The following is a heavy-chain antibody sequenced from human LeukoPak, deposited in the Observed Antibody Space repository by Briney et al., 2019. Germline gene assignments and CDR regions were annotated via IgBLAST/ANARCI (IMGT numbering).Heavy chain of an antibody. V-gene: IGHV3-9*01. J-gene: IGHJ4*02. CDR1: GFTFADYA. D-gene: IGHD2-2*01. CDR2: ISWNSGSI. CDR3: AKDMRCSTSYLLDY. Sequence: PGGSLRLSCAASGFTFADYAMHWVRQAPGKGLEWVSGISWNSGSIGYADSVKGRFTISRDNAKNSLYLQMNSLRAEDTALYYCAKDMRCSTSYLLDYWGQGTLVTVSS.